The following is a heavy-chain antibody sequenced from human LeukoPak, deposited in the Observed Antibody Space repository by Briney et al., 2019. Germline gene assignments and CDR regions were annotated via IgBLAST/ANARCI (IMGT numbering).Heavy chain of an antibody. CDR2: INHSGST. Sequence: SETLSLTCAVYGGSFSGYYWSWIRQPPGKGLEWIGEINHSGSTNYNPSLKSRVTISVDTSKNQFSLKLSSMTAADTAVYYCARSCSGGSCYNDYWGQGTLVTVSS. CDR3: ARSCSGGSCYNDY. D-gene: IGHD2-15*01. CDR1: GGSFSGYY. V-gene: IGHV4-34*01. J-gene: IGHJ4*02.